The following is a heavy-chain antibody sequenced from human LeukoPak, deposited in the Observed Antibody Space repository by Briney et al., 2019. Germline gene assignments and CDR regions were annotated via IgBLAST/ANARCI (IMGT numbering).Heavy chain of an antibody. V-gene: IGHV1-69*13. J-gene: IGHJ4*02. D-gene: IGHD6-13*01. CDR3: AREGYSSSFLGIDY. CDR1: GGTFSSDA. CDR2: LIPIFGTA. Sequence: SLKVSCDPSGGTFSSDAISCVRQGPGQGLECMGQLIPIFGTANSAQKFQSRVTITADESTSTAYMELRSLRSEDTAVYYCAREGYSSSFLGIDYWGQGTLVTVSS.